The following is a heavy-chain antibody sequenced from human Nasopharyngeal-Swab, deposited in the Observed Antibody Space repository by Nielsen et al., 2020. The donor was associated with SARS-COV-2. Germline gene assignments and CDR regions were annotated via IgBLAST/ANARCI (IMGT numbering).Heavy chain of an antibody. V-gene: IGHV1-18*01. Sequence: ASVKVSCKASGYTFTSYGISWVRQAPAHGLEWMGWISAYNGNTNYAQKLQGRVTMNTDTSTSTAYMELRSLRSDDTAVYYCARARYDSSGYYYVLDAFDIWGQGTMVTVSS. CDR2: ISAYNGNT. D-gene: IGHD3-22*01. J-gene: IGHJ3*02. CDR1: GYTFTSYG. CDR3: ARARYDSSGYYYVLDAFDI.